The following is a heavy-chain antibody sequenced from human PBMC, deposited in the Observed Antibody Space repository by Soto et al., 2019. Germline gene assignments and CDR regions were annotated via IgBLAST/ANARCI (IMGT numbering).Heavy chain of an antibody. J-gene: IGHJ5*02. CDR2: IIPIFVTA. CDR1: GGTFSSYA. CDR3: KRAPGLYCSGGLGSFDP. Sequence: QVPLVQSGAEVKKPGSSVKVSCKASGGTFSSYAISWVRQAPGQGLEWMGGIIPIFVTATDAQKFPGRVTIMAEDITSTISMELSSLRSAEMFVYYCKRAPGLYCSGGLGSFDPWVQGTLVTIYS. D-gene: IGHD2-15*01. V-gene: IGHV1-69*01.